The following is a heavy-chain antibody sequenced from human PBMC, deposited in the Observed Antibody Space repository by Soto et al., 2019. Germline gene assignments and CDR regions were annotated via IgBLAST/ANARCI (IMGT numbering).Heavy chain of an antibody. J-gene: IGHJ4*02. CDR1: GFTFNNFA. D-gene: IGHD3-3*01. Sequence: EVQLLESGGGLVQPGGSLRLSCAASGFTFNNFAMSWVRQAPGKGLEWVSSISDGGGSTYYGDSVKVRFTISRDNSKNTLYLQINSLRAEDTAVDYCERCPGEKCARNTIFGVVGEGLDYWGQGTLVTVSS. V-gene: IGHV3-23*01. CDR2: ISDGGGST. CDR3: ERCPGEKCARNTIFGVVGEGLDY.